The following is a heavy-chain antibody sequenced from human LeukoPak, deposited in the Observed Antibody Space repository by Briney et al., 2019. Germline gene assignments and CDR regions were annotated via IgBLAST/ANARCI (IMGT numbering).Heavy chain of an antibody. CDR3: VKTGSGWYGDY. V-gene: IGHV3-30*02. CDR2: IRYDGINK. CDR1: GFSFSAYA. D-gene: IGHD6-13*01. J-gene: IGHJ4*02. Sequence: PGGSLRLSCAASGFSFSAYAMYWVRQAPGKGPEWVAFIRYDGINKYYGDSVKGRFTISRDNSKNMLYLQMNSLRAEDTAVYYCVKTGSGWYGDYWGQGARVTVSS.